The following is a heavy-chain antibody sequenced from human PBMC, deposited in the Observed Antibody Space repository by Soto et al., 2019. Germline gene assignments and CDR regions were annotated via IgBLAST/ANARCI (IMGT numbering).Heavy chain of an antibody. Sequence: GESLKISCKGSGYSFTSYWISWVRQMPGKGLKWMGRIDPSDSYTNYSPSFQGHVTISADKSISTAYLQWSSLKASDTAMYYCASAIGGSSSWYFWFDPWGQGPLVTVS. J-gene: IGHJ5*02. D-gene: IGHD6-13*01. V-gene: IGHV5-10-1*01. CDR2: IDPSDSYT. CDR1: GYSFTSYW. CDR3: ASAIGGSSSWYFWFDP.